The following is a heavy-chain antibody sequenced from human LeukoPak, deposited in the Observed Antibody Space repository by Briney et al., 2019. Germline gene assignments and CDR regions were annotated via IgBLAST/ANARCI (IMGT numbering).Heavy chain of an antibody. D-gene: IGHD6-19*01. CDR2: ISGNGGST. V-gene: IGHV3-23*01. CDR1: RFTFSNYA. J-gene: IGHJ4*02. Sequence: HPGGSLRLSCVASRFTFSNYAMTWVRQAPGKGLEWVSGISGNGGSTYYADSLKGRFTISRDNSKNTLYLQMDSLRAEDMAIYYCAKDRSSGWSTEYFDFWGQGTLVTVSS. CDR3: AKDRSSGWSTEYFDF.